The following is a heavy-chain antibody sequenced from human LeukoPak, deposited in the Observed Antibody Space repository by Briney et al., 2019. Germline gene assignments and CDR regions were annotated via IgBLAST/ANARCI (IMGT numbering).Heavy chain of an antibody. D-gene: IGHD1-26*01. CDR3: ASRSEQEFDY. CDR1: GYTFSSNW. V-gene: IGHV5-51*01. J-gene: IGHJ4*02. CDR2: IYPGGSDT. Sequence: GESLKISCKGSGYTFSSNWNGWVRQMPGKGLEWMGIIYPGGSDTRYSPSFEGQVTISADKSRSPAYLPWSTLKASDTAMYYCASRSEQEFDYWGQGTLVTVSS.